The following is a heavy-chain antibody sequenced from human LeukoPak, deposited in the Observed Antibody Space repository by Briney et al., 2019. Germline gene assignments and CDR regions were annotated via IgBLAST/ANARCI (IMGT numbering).Heavy chain of an antibody. CDR2: IKQDGSEK. CDR1: GFTFSTYW. D-gene: IGHD3-3*01. CDR3: ARERQNKDFWSGGDY. J-gene: IGHJ4*02. Sequence: GGSLRLPCAASGFTFSTYWMSWVRQAPGKGLEWVANIKQDGSEKYYVDSVKGRFTISRDNAKNSLYLQMNTLRPEDTAVYYCARERQNKDFWSGGDYWGQGTLVTVSS. V-gene: IGHV3-7*01.